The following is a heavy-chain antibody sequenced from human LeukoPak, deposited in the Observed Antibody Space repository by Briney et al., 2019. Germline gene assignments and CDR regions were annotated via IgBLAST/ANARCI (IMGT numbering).Heavy chain of an antibody. Sequence: SETLSLTCTVSGGSISSSSYYWGWIRQPPGKGLEWIGYIYYSGSTNYNPSLKSRVTISVDTSKNQFSLKLSSVTAADTAVYYCARDDIGYCSSTSCYSRAFDIWGQGTMVTVSS. CDR1: GGSISSSSYY. D-gene: IGHD2-2*01. CDR3: ARDDIGYCSSTSCYSRAFDI. CDR2: IYYSGST. V-gene: IGHV4-61*05. J-gene: IGHJ3*02.